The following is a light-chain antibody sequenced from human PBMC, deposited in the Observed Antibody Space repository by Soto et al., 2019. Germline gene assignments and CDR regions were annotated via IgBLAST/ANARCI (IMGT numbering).Light chain of an antibody. Sequence: DIQMTQSPSSLSASVGDRVTITCRASQSIASHLNWYQQKPGKAPELLIYATTSLQSGVPSRFSGRGSVTDFTLTISSLKPEDFATYYCQQSSSTPKTFGQGTKVQIK. CDR1: QSIASH. CDR2: ATT. CDR3: QQSSSTPKT. J-gene: IGKJ1*01. V-gene: IGKV1-39*01.